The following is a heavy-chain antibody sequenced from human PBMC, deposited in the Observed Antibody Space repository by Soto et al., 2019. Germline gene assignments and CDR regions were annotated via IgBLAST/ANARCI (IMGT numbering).Heavy chain of an antibody. D-gene: IGHD1-26*01. CDR3: ARHHVRGRTIAGAAEF. V-gene: IGHV4-34*01. CDR2: FNHSGDT. Sequence: LSLTCAVYGGSLSGYYWSWIRQPPGKALEWIGEFNHSGDTNYNPSLKSRVTISADTSKNQVFLNLSSVTAADTAMYYCARHHVRGRTIAGAAEFWGQGTLVTVSS. CDR1: GGSLSGYY. J-gene: IGHJ4*02.